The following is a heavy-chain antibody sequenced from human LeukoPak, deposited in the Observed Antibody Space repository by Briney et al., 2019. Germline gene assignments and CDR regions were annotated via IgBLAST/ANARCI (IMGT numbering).Heavy chain of an antibody. J-gene: IGHJ3*02. CDR3: ARIITMIVVVTPGDAFDI. CDR2: ISYDGSNK. Sequence: GRSLRLSCAASGFTFSSYAMHWVRQAPGKGLEWVAVISYDGSNKYYADSVKGRFTISRDNPKNTLYLQMNSLRAEDTAVYYCARIITMIVVVTPGDAFDIWGQGTMVTVSS. CDR1: GFTFSSYA. V-gene: IGHV3-30-3*01. D-gene: IGHD3-22*01.